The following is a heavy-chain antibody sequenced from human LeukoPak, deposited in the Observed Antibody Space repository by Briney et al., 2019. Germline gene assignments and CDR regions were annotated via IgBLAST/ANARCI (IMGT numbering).Heavy chain of an antibody. V-gene: IGHV3-48*03. CDR2: ISSSGSTI. Sequence: PGGSLRLSCAASGFTSSNHWMNWVRQAPGKGLEWVSYISSSGSTIYYADSVKGRFTISRDNAKNSLYLQMNSLRAEDTAVYYCARSAPYYYDSSDNDYWGQGTLVTVSS. D-gene: IGHD3-22*01. CDR3: ARSAPYYYDSSDNDY. J-gene: IGHJ4*02. CDR1: GFTSSNHW.